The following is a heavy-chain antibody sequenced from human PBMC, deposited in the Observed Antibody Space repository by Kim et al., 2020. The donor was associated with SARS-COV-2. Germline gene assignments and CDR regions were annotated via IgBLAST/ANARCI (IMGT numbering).Heavy chain of an antibody. Sequence: GGSLRLSCAASGFTFSSYSMNWVRQAPGKGLEWVAYISSSSSTIYYADSVKGRFTISRDNAKNSLYLQMNSLRAEDTAVYYCAREKHYCWYSFAFDIWGQGTMVTVSS. V-gene: IGHV3-48*04. D-gene: IGHD6-13*01. J-gene: IGHJ3*02. CDR2: ISSSSSTI. CDR1: GFTFSSYS. CDR3: AREKHYCWYSFAFDI.